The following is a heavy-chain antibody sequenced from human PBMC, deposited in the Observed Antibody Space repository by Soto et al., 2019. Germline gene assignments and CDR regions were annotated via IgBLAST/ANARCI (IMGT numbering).Heavy chain of an antibody. D-gene: IGHD3-10*01. Sequence: ASVKVSCKASGYTLTGHYVHWVRQAPGKGLEWMGWIKPNSGGTKYRQKFQGRNTMTRDTSISTAYMELSRLTSDDTAVYYCARLGVVRGDRVDYCVQRTVVTVSS. V-gene: IGHV1-2*02. CDR3: ARLGVVRGDRVDY. CDR2: IKPNSGGT. J-gene: IGHJ4*02. CDR1: GYTLTGHY.